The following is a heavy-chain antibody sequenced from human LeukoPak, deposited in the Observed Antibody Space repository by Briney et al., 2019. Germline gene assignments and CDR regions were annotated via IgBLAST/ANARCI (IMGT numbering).Heavy chain of an antibody. J-gene: IGHJ4*02. CDR1: GFTFSSYG. D-gene: IGHD2-2*01. V-gene: IGHV3-33*01. CDR3: ARGDQLLPFSYFDY. CDR2: IWYDGGNK. Sequence: GGSLRLSCAASGFTFSSYGMHWVRQAPGKGLEWVAVIWYDGGNKYYADSVKGRFTISRDNSKNTLYLLMNSLRAEDTAVYYCARGDQLLPFSYFDYWGQGTLVTVSS.